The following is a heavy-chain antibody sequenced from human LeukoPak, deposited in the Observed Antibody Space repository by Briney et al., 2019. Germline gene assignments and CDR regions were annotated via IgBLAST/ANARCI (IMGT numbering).Heavy chain of an antibody. D-gene: IGHD3-10*01. CDR1: GGSISSSSYY. CDR2: IYYSGST. CDR3: ARHLGFGSYNAFDI. Sequence: SETLSLTCAVSGGSISSSSYYWGWIRQPPGKGLEWIGTIYYSGSTYYNPSLKSRVTISVDTSKNQFSMNLSSVTAADTAVYYCARHLGFGSYNAFDIWGQGTMVTVSS. J-gene: IGHJ3*02. V-gene: IGHV4-39*01.